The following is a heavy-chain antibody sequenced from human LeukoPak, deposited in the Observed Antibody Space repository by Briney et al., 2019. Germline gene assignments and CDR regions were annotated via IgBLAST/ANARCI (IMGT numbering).Heavy chain of an antibody. J-gene: IGHJ3*02. CDR2: INPNSGGT. D-gene: IGHD2-15*01. Sequence: ASVKVSCKASGYAFTGYYMHWVRQAPGQGLEWMGWINPNSGGTNYAQKFQGRVTMTRDTSISTAYMELSRLRSDDTAVYYCAGHCSGGSCYGHDAFDIWGQGTMVAVSS. CDR3: AGHCSGGSCYGHDAFDI. V-gene: IGHV1-2*02. CDR1: GYAFTGYY.